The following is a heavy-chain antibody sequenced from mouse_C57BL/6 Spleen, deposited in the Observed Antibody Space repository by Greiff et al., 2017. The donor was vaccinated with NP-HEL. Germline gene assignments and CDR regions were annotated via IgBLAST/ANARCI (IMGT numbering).Heavy chain of an antibody. J-gene: IGHJ2*01. CDR1: GYTFTSYW. CDR2: IYPGNSDT. V-gene: IGHV1-5*01. CDR3: TRIYYGSSYDYFDY. D-gene: IGHD1-1*01. Sequence: SGTVLARPGASVKMSCKTSGYTFTSYWMHWVKQRPGQGLEWIGAIYPGNSDTSYNQKFKGKAKLTAVTSASTAYMELSSMTNEDSAVYYCTRIYYGSSYDYFDYWGQGTTLTVSS.